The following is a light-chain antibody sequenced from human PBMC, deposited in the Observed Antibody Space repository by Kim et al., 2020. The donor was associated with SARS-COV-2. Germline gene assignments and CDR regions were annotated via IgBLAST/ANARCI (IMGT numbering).Light chain of an antibody. V-gene: IGKV3-15*01. J-gene: IGKJ4*01. CDR1: RNSGTN. CDR2: GAN. Sequence: SPGESATVSCGASRNSGTNLAWYQQKPGQAPRLLLYGANARASGVPARFSGSGSGTEFPITITSLQPEDSGVYYCQQYSVWPPLTFGGGTKVDIK. CDR3: QQYSVWPPLT.